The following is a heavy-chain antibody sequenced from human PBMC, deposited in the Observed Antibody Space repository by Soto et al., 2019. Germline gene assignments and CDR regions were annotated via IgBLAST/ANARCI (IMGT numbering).Heavy chain of an antibody. CDR3: ARSLGTNGVPRTNSYYYGMDV. Sequence: GESLKISCKGSGYSFTSYWIGWVRQMPGKGLEWMGIIYPGDSDTRYSPSFQGQVTISADTSVSTADLQWSSLKASDTAMYYCARSLGTNGVPRTNSYYYGMDVWGQGTTVTVSS. CDR2: IYPGDSDT. D-gene: IGHD2-8*01. CDR1: GYSFTSYW. J-gene: IGHJ6*02. V-gene: IGHV5-51*01.